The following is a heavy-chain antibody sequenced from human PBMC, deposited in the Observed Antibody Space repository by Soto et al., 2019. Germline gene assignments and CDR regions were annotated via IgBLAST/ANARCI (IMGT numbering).Heavy chain of an antibody. J-gene: IGHJ4*02. CDR1: GFFFSSYT. V-gene: IGHV3-23*01. CDR3: ANARCTIAICYVPDF. CDR2: IIGSGDSP. Sequence: EVQLLQSGGGLVQPGESLRLSCAASGFFFSSYTMSWVRQAPGKGLEWVSVIIGSGDSPYHADSVQGRFTISRDNPKNTLYLQMNSRRAEDKVIYYCANARCTIAICYVPDFWGQVTMVTVS. D-gene: IGHD2-2*01.